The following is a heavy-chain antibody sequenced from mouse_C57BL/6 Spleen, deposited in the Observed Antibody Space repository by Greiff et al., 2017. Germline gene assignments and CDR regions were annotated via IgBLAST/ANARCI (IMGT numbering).Heavy chain of an antibody. V-gene: IGHV1-52*01. CDR3: ARSGLITTVVATDAMDY. Sequence: VQLQQPGAELVRPGSSVKLSCKASGYTFTSYWMHWVKQRPIQGLEWIGNIDPSDSETHYNQKFKDKATLTVDKSSSTAYMQLSSLTSEDSAVYYCARSGLITTVVATDAMDYWGQGTSVTVSS. CDR2: IDPSDSET. J-gene: IGHJ4*01. CDR1: GYTFTSYW. D-gene: IGHD1-1*01.